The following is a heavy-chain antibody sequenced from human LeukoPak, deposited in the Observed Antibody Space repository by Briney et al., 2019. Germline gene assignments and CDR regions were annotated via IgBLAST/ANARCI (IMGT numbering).Heavy chain of an antibody. D-gene: IGHD3-22*01. J-gene: IGHJ3*02. Sequence: GGSLRLSCAASSFIFRNYWMTWVRQAPGKGLEGVANINRDGRGKEYVDSVEGRFTISRDNAKNSLYLEMNSLRVEDTAVYYCARDPYDTSAYGAFDIWGQGTMVTVSS. CDR2: INRDGRGK. V-gene: IGHV3-7*01. CDR3: ARDPYDTSAYGAFDI. CDR1: SFIFRNYW.